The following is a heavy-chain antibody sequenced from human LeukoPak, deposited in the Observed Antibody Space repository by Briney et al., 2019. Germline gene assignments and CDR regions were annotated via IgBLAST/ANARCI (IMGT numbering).Heavy chain of an antibody. D-gene: IGHD1-26*01. Sequence: SETLSLTCTVSGGSISSYFWSWIRQPPGKGLEWIGYISYTGNTNYNPSLKSRVTISVDTSKNQFSLRLTSVTAADTAVYYCARVRWELLDYYYYMDVWGKGTTVTVSS. CDR2: ISYTGNT. CDR3: ARVRWELLDYYYYMDV. CDR1: GGSISSYF. J-gene: IGHJ6*03. V-gene: IGHV4-59*08.